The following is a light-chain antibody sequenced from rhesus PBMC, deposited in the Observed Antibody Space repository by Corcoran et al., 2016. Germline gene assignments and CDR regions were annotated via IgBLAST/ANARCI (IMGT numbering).Light chain of an antibody. Sequence: DIQMTQSPSSLSASVGDRVTITCRASQGISSYLNWYQQKPGKAPKLLIYKASSVQSGVTSRFSASRSGEDFLLTISSLQPEEFATYYCLQYNSEQWTFGQGTKVEIK. CDR3: LQYNSEQWT. V-gene: IGKV1S21*01. J-gene: IGKJ1*01. CDR1: QGISSY. CDR2: KAS.